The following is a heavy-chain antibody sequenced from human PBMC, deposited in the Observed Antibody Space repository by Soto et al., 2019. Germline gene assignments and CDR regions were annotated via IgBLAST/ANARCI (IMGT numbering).Heavy chain of an antibody. CDR1: GGTFSSYT. Sequence: QVQLVQSGAEVKKPGSSVKVSCKASGGTFSSYTISWVRQAPGQGLEWMGRIIPILGIANYAQKFQGGVKITADKSTSTAYMELSSLRSEDTAVYYCAKTYYDIWRPVWVAFDIRGQGTMVTVSS. CDR2: IIPILGIA. V-gene: IGHV1-69*02. CDR3: AKTYYDIWRPVWVAFDI. J-gene: IGHJ3*02. D-gene: IGHD3-9*01.